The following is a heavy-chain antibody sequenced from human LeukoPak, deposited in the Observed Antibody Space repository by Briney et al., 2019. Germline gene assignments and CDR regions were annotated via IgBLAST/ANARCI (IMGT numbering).Heavy chain of an antibody. CDR2: ISGSAYNT. V-gene: IGHV3-23*01. CDR1: GFTFSSYG. CDR3: AKGAAGIAAAGNGDFDY. Sequence: PGGSLRLSCAASGFTFSSYGMSWVRQAPGKGLEWVSTISGSAYNTYYADSVKGRFTISRDNSKNTLYLQMNSLRAEDTAVYYCAKGAAGIAAAGNGDFDYWGQGTLVTVSS. D-gene: IGHD6-13*01. J-gene: IGHJ4*02.